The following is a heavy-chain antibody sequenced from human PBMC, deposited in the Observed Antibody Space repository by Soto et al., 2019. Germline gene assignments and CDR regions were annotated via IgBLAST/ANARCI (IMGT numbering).Heavy chain of an antibody. CDR1: GYTFTSYG. V-gene: IGHV1-18*01. J-gene: IGHJ4*02. D-gene: IGHD3-22*01. CDR3: ARDGYYDSSGYRSDFDY. Sequence: QVQLVQSGAEVKKPGASVKVSCKASGYTFTSYGISWVRQAPGQGLEWMGWISAYNGNTNYAQKLQGRVTMTTDTSTSKAYMEPRSLRSDDTAVYYCARDGYYDSSGYRSDFDYWGQGTLVTVSS. CDR2: ISAYNGNT.